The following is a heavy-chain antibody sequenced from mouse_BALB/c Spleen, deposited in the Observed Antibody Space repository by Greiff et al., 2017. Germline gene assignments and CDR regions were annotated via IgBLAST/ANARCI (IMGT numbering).Heavy chain of an antibody. V-gene: IGHV1-55*01. Sequence: QVQLQQSGAELVKPGTSVKLSCKASGYNFTSYWINWVKLRPGQGLEWIGDIYPGSGSTNYNEKFKSKATLTVDTSSSTAYMQLSSLASEDSALYYCARLVDGWFAYWGQGTLVTVSA. J-gene: IGHJ3*01. CDR3: ARLVDGWFAY. CDR1: GYNFTSYW. CDR2: IYPGSGST.